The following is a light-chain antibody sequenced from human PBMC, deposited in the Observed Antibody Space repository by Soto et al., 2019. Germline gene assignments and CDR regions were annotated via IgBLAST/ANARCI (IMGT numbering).Light chain of an antibody. CDR1: SSDVGSYNL. CDR3: CSYAGSSTSHVV. Sequence: QSALTQPASVSGSPGQSRTISCTGTSSDVGSYNLVSWYQQHPGKAPKLMIYEGSKRPSGVSNRFSGSKSGNTSSLTISGLQAEDEADYYCCSYAGSSTSHVVFGGGTKLTVL. CDR2: EGS. J-gene: IGLJ2*01. V-gene: IGLV2-23*01.